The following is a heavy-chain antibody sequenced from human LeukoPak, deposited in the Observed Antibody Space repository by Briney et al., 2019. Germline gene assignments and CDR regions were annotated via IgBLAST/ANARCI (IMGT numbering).Heavy chain of an antibody. J-gene: IGHJ3*02. Sequence: SETLSLTCAVSGYSISSGYYWGWIRQPPGKGLEWIGSIYHSGSTYYNPSLKSRVTISVDTSKNQFSLKLSSVTAADTAVYYCATPSRDGYNKDAFDIWGQGTMVTGSS. CDR1: GYSISSGYY. D-gene: IGHD5-24*01. CDR2: IYHSGST. V-gene: IGHV4-38-2*01. CDR3: ATPSRDGYNKDAFDI.